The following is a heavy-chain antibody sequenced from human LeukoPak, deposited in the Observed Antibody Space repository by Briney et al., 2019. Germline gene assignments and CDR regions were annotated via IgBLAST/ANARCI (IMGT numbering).Heavy chain of an antibody. J-gene: IGHJ4*02. CDR1: GGSFSGYY. V-gene: IGHV4-34*01. CDR2: INHSGST. CDR3: ARVGGQLDPDYDFDY. D-gene: IGHD1-1*01. Sequence: PSETLSLTCAVYGGSFSGYYWSWIRQPPGKGLEWIGEINHSGSTNYNPSLKSRVTISVDTSKNQFSLKLSSVTAADTAVYYCARVGGQLDPDYDFDYWGQGTLVTVSS.